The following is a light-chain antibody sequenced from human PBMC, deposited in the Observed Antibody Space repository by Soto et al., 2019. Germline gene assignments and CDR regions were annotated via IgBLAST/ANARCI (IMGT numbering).Light chain of an antibody. Sequence: IRMTQSPSSLSASTGDRVTITCRASQSISSWLAWYQQKPGKAPKLLIFDVSSLESGVPSRFSGSGSGTEFTLTISSLQPDDFATYYCQQYSTYATFGQGTKVDIK. J-gene: IGKJ1*01. CDR3: QQYSTYAT. V-gene: IGKV1-5*01. CDR1: QSISSW. CDR2: DVS.